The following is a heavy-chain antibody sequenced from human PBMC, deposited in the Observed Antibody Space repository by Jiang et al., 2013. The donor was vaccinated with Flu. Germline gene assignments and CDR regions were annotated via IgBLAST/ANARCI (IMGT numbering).Heavy chain of an antibody. D-gene: IGHD6-13*01. V-gene: IGHV1-69*04. Sequence: SGAEVKKPGSSVKVSCKASGGTFSSYAISWVRQAPGQGLEWMGRIIPILGIANYAQKFQGRVTITADKSTSTAYMELSSLRSEDTAVYYCARVGYSSSWSPEWYFDLWGRGTLVTVSS. J-gene: IGHJ2*01. CDR1: GGTFSSYA. CDR3: ARVGYSSSWSPEWYFDL. CDR2: IIPILGIA.